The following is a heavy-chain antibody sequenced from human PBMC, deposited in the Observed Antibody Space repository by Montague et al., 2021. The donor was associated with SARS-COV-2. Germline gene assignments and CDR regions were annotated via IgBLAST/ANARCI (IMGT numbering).Heavy chain of an antibody. V-gene: IGHV2-5*02. CDR2: IYWDDDK. CDR1: GFSLTTPGVS. Sequence: PALVKPTQTLTLTCSFSGFSLTTPGVSVGWIRQPPGKALEWLALIYWDDDKPYSPSLKSRLTITKDTSKNQVVLTMTNMDPVDTATYYCAHSYGDYLFDXWGQGTLVTVSS. J-gene: IGHJ4*02. D-gene: IGHD4-17*01. CDR3: AHSYGDYLFDX.